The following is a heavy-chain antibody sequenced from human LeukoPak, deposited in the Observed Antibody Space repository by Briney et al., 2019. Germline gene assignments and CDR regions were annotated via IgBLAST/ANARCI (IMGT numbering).Heavy chain of an antibody. D-gene: IGHD6-13*01. CDR3: ARVKEGSSWYFDY. V-gene: IGHV1-2*02. CDR1: GYTFTGYY. CDR2: INTNSGGT. Sequence: ASVKVSCKASGYTFTGYYMHWVRQAPGQGLEWLGWINTNSGGTNYAQKFQGRVTMTRDTSISTAYMELSRLRSDDTAVYYCARVKEGSSWYFDYWGQGTLVTVSS. J-gene: IGHJ4*02.